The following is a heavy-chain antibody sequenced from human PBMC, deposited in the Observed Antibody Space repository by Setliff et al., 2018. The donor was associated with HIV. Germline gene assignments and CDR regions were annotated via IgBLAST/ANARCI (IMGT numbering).Heavy chain of an antibody. Sequence: ASVKVSCKASADTFIGYYIHWVRQDPGQGLEDMGWINPNSGDTNSDQKFQVKVTMTRYTSINTAYLELNRLRSDDTAVYYCARGLTYYDNVWGNYRFDYWGQGTLVTVSS. CDR3: ARGLTYYDNVWGNYRFDY. D-gene: IGHD3-16*02. CDR2: INPNSGDT. V-gene: IGHV1-2*02. J-gene: IGHJ4*02. CDR1: ADTFIGYY.